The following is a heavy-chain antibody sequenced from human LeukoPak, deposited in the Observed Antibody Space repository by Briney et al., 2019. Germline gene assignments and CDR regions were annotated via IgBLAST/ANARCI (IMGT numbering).Heavy chain of an antibody. V-gene: IGHV3-9*01. CDR3: ASSRGAYNWFDP. CDR1: GFTFDDYA. J-gene: IGHJ5*02. Sequence: GGSLRLSCAASGFTFDDYAMHWVRQAPGKGLEWVSGISWNSGSIGYADSVKGRFTISRDNAENTLYPQMNSLRAEDTAVYYCASSRGAYNWFDPWGQGTLVTVSS. CDR2: ISWNSGSI. D-gene: IGHD2/OR15-2a*01.